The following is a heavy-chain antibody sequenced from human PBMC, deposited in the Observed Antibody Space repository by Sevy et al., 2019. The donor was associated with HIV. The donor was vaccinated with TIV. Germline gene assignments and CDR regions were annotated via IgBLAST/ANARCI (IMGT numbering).Heavy chain of an antibody. D-gene: IGHD5-12*01. CDR2: IWFDGSNI. Sequence: GGSLRLSCVASGFTFGSYGMLWVRQAPGKGLEWVADIWFDGSNIHYADSVRGRFTISRDNSKNTLSLHMSSLRVEDTAVYYCAREWTYLFDYCGQGTLVTVPS. CDR1: GFTFGSYG. CDR3: AREWTYLFDY. J-gene: IGHJ4*02. V-gene: IGHV3-33*01.